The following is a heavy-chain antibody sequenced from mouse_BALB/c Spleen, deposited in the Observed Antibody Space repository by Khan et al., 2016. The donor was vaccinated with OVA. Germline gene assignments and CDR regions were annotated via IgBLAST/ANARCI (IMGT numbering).Heavy chain of an antibody. J-gene: IGHJ3*01. CDR1: GYTFSSYW. CDR3: ARSGDYARFAY. Sequence: QVQLQQSGAELMKPGASVKISCKATGYTFSSYWIEWVKQRPGHGLEWIGEILPGSGSTNYNEKFKGQATFTADTSSNTAYMQLSSLTSEDSAVDYCARSGDYARFAYWGQGTLVTVSA. V-gene: IGHV1-9*01. D-gene: IGHD2-4*01. CDR2: ILPGSGST.